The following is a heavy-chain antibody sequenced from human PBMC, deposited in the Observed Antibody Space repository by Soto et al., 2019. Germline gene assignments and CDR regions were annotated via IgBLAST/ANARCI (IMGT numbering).Heavy chain of an antibody. CDR3: ARESAPRYIHHTWFDP. CDR2: NYYSGST. Sequence: SETLSLTCTISGGSITSGEYYWSWLRQPPGKGLEWIGYNYYSGSTYYNPSLGSRVTISLDTSKNQFSLKLNSVTAADTAVYYRARESAPRYIHHTWFDPWGQGTLVTVSS. V-gene: IGHV4-30-4*01. CDR1: GGSITSGEYY. D-gene: IGHD3-16*02. J-gene: IGHJ5*02.